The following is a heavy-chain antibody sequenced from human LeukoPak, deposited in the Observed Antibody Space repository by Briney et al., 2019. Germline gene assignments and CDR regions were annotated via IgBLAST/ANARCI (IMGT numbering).Heavy chain of an antibody. D-gene: IGHD2-2*02. CDR1: GGTFSSYA. J-gene: IGHJ6*02. V-gene: IGHV1-69*04. Sequence: SVKVSCKASGGTFSSYAISWVRQAPGQGLERMGRIIPIFGIANYAQKFQGRVTITADKSTSTAYMELSSLRSEDTAVYYCARAAYCSSTSCYTVYYYGMDVWGQGTTVTVSS. CDR2: IIPIFGIA. CDR3: ARAAYCSSTSCYTVYYYGMDV.